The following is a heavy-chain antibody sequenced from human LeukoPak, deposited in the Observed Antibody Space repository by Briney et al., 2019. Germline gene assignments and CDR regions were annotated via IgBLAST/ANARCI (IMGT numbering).Heavy chain of an antibody. CDR3: ARDWSEYYDSSHFDY. CDR2: MNPNSGNR. D-gene: IGHD3-3*01. CDR1: GYTFSSYD. J-gene: IGHJ4*02. V-gene: IGHV1-8*02. Sequence: ASVKVSCKASGYTFSSYDINWVRQATGQGLEWMGWMNPNSGNRGYAQKFQGRVTMTTDTSTSTAYMELRSLRSDDTAVYYCARDWSEYYDSSHFDYWGQGTLVTVSS.